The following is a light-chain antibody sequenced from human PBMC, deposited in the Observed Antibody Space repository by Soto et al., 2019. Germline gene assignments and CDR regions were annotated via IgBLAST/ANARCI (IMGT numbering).Light chain of an antibody. CDR1: QSVLYSSNNKNY. CDR2: WAS. CDR3: QQYYSTTPT. V-gene: IGKV4-1*01. J-gene: IGKJ2*01. Sequence: DIVMTQSPDSLAVSLGERATINCKSSQSVLYSSNNKNYLAWYQQKPGQPPKMVIYWASTRESGVPDRFSGSGSGTDFTLTISSLQAEDVAVYYCQQYYSTTPTFGQGTMLEIK.